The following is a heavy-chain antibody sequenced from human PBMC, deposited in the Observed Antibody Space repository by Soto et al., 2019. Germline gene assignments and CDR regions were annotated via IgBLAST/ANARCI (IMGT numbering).Heavy chain of an antibody. Sequence: QVQLVQSGAEVKKPGASVKVSCKASGYTFTGYYMHWVRQAPGQGLEWMGWINPNSGGTNYAQKFQGWVTMTRDTSISTAYMELSRRRSDDTAVYYCARDPAVVVVAAKVPYYYYGMDVWGQGTTVTVSS. D-gene: IGHD2-15*01. CDR2: INPNSGGT. V-gene: IGHV1-2*04. CDR1: GYTFTGYY. CDR3: ARDPAVVVVAAKVPYYYYGMDV. J-gene: IGHJ6*02.